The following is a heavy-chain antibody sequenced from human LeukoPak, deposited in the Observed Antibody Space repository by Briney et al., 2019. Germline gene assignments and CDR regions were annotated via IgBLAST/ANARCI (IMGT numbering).Heavy chain of an antibody. D-gene: IGHD2-15*01. Sequence: SVKVSCKASGGTFSSYAISWVRQAPGQGLEWMGRIIPIFGTANYAQKFQGRVTITADESTSTAYMELSSLRSEDTAVYYCARTKKGGSDAFDIWGQGTMVTVSS. CDR3: ARTKKGGSDAFDI. V-gene: IGHV1-69*13. CDR1: GGTFSSYA. J-gene: IGHJ3*02. CDR2: IIPIFGTA.